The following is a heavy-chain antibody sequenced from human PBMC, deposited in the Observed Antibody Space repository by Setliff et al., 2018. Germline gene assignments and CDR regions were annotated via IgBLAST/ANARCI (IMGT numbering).Heavy chain of an antibody. CDR2: ISSYNNDVT. CDR1: AHIFKSYG. D-gene: IGHD2-15*01. CDR3: AISSLSICSGGTCPNAFDV. J-gene: IGHJ3*01. Sequence: GASVKVSCKASAHIFKSYGISWVRQAPGQGLEWMGWISSYNNDVTNYLQRFQGRVTMTTDTSTSAAYMELRSLRSDDTAVYYCAISSLSICSGGTCPNAFDVWGQGTMVTVSS. V-gene: IGHV1-18*01.